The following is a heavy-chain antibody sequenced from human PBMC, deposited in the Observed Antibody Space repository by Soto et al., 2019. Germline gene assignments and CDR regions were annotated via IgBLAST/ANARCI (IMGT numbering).Heavy chain of an antibody. J-gene: IGHJ3*02. V-gene: IGHV4-61*05. CDR1: GGSISSSSYY. D-gene: IGHD6-19*01. Sequence: SETLSLTCTVSGGSISSSSYYWGWVRQAPGKGLEWIGYIYYSGSTNYNPSLKSRVTISVDTSKNQFSLKLSSVTAADTAVYYCARQQWLVLNAFDIWGQGTMVTVSS. CDR3: ARQQWLVLNAFDI. CDR2: IYYSGST.